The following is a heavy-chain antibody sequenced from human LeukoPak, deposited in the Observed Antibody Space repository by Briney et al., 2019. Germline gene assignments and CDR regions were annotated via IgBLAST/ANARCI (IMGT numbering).Heavy chain of an antibody. Sequence: ASVKVSCKASGYTFTSYDINWVRQATGQGLEWMGWMNPNSGNTGNAQKFQGRVTMTRNTSISTAYMELSSLRSEDTAVYYCARYCSGGSCYFNYYYGMDVWGQGTTVTVSS. V-gene: IGHV1-8*01. J-gene: IGHJ6*02. CDR2: MNPNSGNT. CDR3: ARYCSGGSCYFNYYYGMDV. D-gene: IGHD2-15*01. CDR1: GYTFTSYD.